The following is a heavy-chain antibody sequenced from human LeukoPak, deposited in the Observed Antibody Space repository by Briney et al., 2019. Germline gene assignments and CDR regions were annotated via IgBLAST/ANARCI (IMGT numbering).Heavy chain of an antibody. CDR1: AYKFSNYW. CDR2: IYPDDSDT. CDR3: ARRDTTYFDY. Sequence: GESLKISCKGAAYKFSNYWIAWVRQRPGGDLEWMGIIYPDDSDTRYSPSFQDLVTISADKSIGTAYLQWTSLKASDTAIYYCARRDTTYFDYWGQGSLVTVSS. V-gene: IGHV5-51*01. J-gene: IGHJ4*02. D-gene: IGHD1-1*01.